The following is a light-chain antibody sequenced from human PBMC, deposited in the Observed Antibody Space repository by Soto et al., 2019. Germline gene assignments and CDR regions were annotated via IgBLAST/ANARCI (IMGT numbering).Light chain of an antibody. Sequence: QSVLTQPASVSGSPGQSLTISCTGTSSDVGAYNYVSWYQQHPGKAPKLLIYDVSYRPSGIPDRFSGSKSGNTASLTISGLQAEDEADYHCSSYTSSHTRVFGGGTKLTVL. J-gene: IGLJ2*01. CDR2: DVS. V-gene: IGLV2-14*01. CDR3: SSYTSSHTRV. CDR1: SSDVGAYNY.